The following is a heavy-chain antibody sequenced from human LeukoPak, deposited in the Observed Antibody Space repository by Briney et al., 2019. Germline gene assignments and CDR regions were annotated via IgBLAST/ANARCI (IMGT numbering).Heavy chain of an antibody. V-gene: IGHV3-48*03. D-gene: IGHD3-10*02. CDR3: AELGITMIGGV. Sequence: GGSLRLSCAASGFTFSSYEMNWVRQAPGKGLEWVPYISSSGSTIYYTDSVKGRFTISRDNAKNSLYLQMNSLRAEDTAVYYCAELGITMIGGVWGKGTTVTISS. CDR1: GFTFSSYE. J-gene: IGHJ6*04. CDR2: ISSSGSTI.